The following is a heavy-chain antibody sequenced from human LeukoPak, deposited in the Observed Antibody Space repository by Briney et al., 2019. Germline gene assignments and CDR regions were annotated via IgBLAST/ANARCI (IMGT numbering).Heavy chain of an antibody. V-gene: IGHV1-18*01. D-gene: IGHD3-10*01. Sequence: ASVKVSCKASGYTFTSYGISWVRQAPGLGLEWMGWISAYNGNTNYAQKLQGRVTMTTDTSTSTAYMELRSLRSDDTAVYYCARVVIGEPALDDWGQGTLVTVSS. CDR2: ISAYNGNT. J-gene: IGHJ4*02. CDR1: GYTFTSYG. CDR3: ARVVIGEPALDD.